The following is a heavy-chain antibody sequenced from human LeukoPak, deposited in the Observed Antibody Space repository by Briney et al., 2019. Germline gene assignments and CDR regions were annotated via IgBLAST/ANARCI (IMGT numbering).Heavy chain of an antibody. CDR1: GYTFTNYY. CDR3: ASESSGYSVPRIDF. Sequence: ASVKVSCKASGYTFTNYYIHWVRQAPGQGLEWMGIINPSGGSTFYTQKFRGRVTMTRDTSTSTVYMELSSLRSEDTAVYYRASESSGYSVPRIDFWGQGTLVTVSS. V-gene: IGHV1-46*03. CDR2: INPSGGST. J-gene: IGHJ4*02. D-gene: IGHD3-22*01.